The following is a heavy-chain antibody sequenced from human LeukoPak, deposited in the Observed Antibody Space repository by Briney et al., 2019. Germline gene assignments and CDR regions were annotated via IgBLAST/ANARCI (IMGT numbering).Heavy chain of an antibody. V-gene: IGHV3-74*01. J-gene: IGHJ6*03. CDR2: IHSDGSVT. Sequence: GGSLRLSCAASGFTFSSYWMHWVRQAPGKGLVWVSRIHSDGSVTRYADSVKGRFTISRDNSKNTLYLQMNSLRAEDTAVYYCARGLVPDRYYYYYYMDVWGKGTTVTVSS. CDR3: ARGLVPDRYYYYYYMDV. D-gene: IGHD2-2*01. CDR1: GFTFSSYW.